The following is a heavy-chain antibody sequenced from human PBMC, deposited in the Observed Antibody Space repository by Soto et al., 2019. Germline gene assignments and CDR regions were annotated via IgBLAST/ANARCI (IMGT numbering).Heavy chain of an antibody. Sequence: QVQLVQSGAEVKKPGASVKVSCKASGYTFTSYGISWVRQAPGQGLEWMGWISAYNGNTNYAQKLQGRVTMTTDTSTSTAYMELRNLRSDDTAVYYCARDPSIFGGPDYYYGMDVWGQGTTVTVSS. CDR2: ISAYNGNT. V-gene: IGHV1-18*01. CDR3: ARDPSIFGGPDYYYGMDV. D-gene: IGHD3-3*01. CDR1: GYTFTSYG. J-gene: IGHJ6*02.